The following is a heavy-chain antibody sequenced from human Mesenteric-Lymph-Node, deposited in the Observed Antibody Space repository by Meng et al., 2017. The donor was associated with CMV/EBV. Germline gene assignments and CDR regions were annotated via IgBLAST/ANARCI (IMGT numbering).Heavy chain of an antibody. CDR3: AKGPSFFYYYGMDV. J-gene: IGHJ6*02. CDR1: GFRFDDYA. V-gene: IGHV3-9*01. Sequence: GGSLRLSCAASGFRFDDYAMHWVRQVPGKGLEWVSGISWNSGSIGYADSVKGRFTISRDNGKNSLYLQMNSLRVEDTALYYCAKGPSFFYYYGMDVWGQGTTVTVSS. CDR2: ISWNSGSI. D-gene: IGHD3-3*02.